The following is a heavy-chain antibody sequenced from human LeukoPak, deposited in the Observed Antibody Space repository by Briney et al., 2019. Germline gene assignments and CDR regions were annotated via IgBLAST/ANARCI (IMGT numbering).Heavy chain of an antibody. CDR2: IYYSGST. Sequence: PSETLSLTCTVSGGSITGYYWSWIRQPPRKGLEWIGYIYYSGSTNYNPSLRSRVTISVDTPKNQFSLKLSSVTAADTAVYYCARGLHSISRPGFDYWGQGTLVTASS. J-gene: IGHJ4*02. D-gene: IGHD3-16*01. V-gene: IGHV4-59*01. CDR3: ARGLHSISRPGFDY. CDR1: GGSITGYY.